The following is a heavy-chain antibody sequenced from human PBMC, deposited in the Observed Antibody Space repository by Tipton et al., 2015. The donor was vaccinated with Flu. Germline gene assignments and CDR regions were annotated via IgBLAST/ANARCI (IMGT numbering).Heavy chain of an antibody. CDR1: GDSIGSDYY. CDR2: IHRSGNT. CDR3: ARRDYSNYVSEPKNWFDP. D-gene: IGHD4-11*01. Sequence: TLSLTCSVSGDSIGSDYYWCWIRQHPGKGLEWLGNIHRSGNTYYNSSLKSRVTISLDKSKNQSSLRLVSMTATDTAVYYCARRDYSNYVSEPKNWFDPWGHGILVTVSP. V-gene: IGHV4-38-2*01. J-gene: IGHJ5*02.